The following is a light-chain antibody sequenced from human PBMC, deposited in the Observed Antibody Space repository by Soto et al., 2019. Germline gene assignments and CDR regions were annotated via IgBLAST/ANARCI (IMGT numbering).Light chain of an antibody. CDR2: DVS. J-gene: IGLJ2*01. V-gene: IGLV2-11*01. CDR1: SSDVGGYKY. Sequence: QSALTQPRSISGSPGQSVTLSCTGTSSDVGGYKYVSWYQYHPGKAPKLMIYDVSKRPSGVPDRFAGSKSGNTASLTISGLQAEDEADYYCCSYAGKYTHVVFGGGTQLTVL. CDR3: CSYAGKYTHVV.